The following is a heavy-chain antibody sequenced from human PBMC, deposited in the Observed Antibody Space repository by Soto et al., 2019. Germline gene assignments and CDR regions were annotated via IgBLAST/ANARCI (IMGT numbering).Heavy chain of an antibody. V-gene: IGHV3-48*02. CDR2: IGAGRDTI. J-gene: IGHJ4*02. CDR3: ARGEEVGY. CDR1: GFTFRNFG. Sequence: EVQLVESGGGLVQPGGSLRLSCTASGFTFRNFGMNWVRQAPGKGLEWGSYIGAGRDTILYADSVKGRFTISRDDARNSLFLQMNSLRDEDTAVYYVARGEEVGYWGQGTLVTVSA. D-gene: IGHD2-21*01.